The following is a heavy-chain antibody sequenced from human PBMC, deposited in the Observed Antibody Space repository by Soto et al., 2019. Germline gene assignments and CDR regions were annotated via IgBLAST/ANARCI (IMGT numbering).Heavy chain of an antibody. CDR3: ARHVPYCSDTSHCAYGMDV. D-gene: IGHD2-2*01. CDR2: IYYSGST. Sequence: PSETLSLTCSVSGGSISSGDYYWNWIRQPPGKGLEWIGHIYYSGSTYYNSSLKSRVTISLDTPKNQFSLKLSSVTAADTAVYYCARHVPYCSDTSHCAYGMDVWGQGTTVTVSS. J-gene: IGHJ6*02. V-gene: IGHV4-30-4*01. CDR1: GGSISSGDYY.